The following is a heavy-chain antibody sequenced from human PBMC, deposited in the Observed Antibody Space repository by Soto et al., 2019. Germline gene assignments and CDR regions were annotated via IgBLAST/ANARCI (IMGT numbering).Heavy chain of an antibody. D-gene: IGHD6-13*01. Sequence: KPSETLSLTCTVSGGSISSYYWSWIRQPPGKGLEWIGYIYYSGSTNYNPSLKSRVTISVDTSKNQFSLKLSSVTAADTAVYYCARAAAAGYYYYYGMDVWGQVTTVTASS. J-gene: IGHJ6*02. CDR1: GGSISSYY. CDR2: IYYSGST. CDR3: ARAAAAGYYYYYGMDV. V-gene: IGHV4-59*01.